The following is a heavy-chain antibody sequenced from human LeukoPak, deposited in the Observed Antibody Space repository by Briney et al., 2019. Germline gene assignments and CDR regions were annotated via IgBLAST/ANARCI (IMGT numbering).Heavy chain of an antibody. CDR1: GFTVSSYE. D-gene: IGHD2-15*01. CDR2: ISDTGNT. J-gene: IGHJ4*02. Sequence: GGSLTLSCAASGFTVSSYEMNWVPQAPGKGLQWVSAISDTGNTYHADSVKGRFTISRDSSKNTLFLQMNRMRPEDAAVYYCAKAPVTTCRGAFCYPFDYWGLGTLVTVSS. CDR3: AKAPVTTCRGAFCYPFDY. V-gene: IGHV3-23*01.